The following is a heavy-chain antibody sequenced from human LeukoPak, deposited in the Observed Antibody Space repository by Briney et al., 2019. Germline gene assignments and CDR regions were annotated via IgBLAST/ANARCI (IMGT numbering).Heavy chain of an antibody. V-gene: IGHV4-39*07. Sequence: PSETLPLTCTVSGGSISGSSYYWGWIRQPPGKGLEWIGSIYYSGSTYYNPSLKSRVTISVDTSKNQFSLKLTSVVAADTAVYFCARLSRGSPAGFDYWGQGILVTVSS. CDR3: ARLSRGSPAGFDY. J-gene: IGHJ4*02. CDR2: IYYSGST. D-gene: IGHD3-10*01. CDR1: GGSISGSSYY.